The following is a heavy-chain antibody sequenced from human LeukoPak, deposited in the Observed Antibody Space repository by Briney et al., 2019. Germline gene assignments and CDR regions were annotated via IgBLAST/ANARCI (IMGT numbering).Heavy chain of an antibody. D-gene: IGHD6-19*01. V-gene: IGHV1-2*02. CDR2: INPNSGGT. CDR1: GYTFTGYY. CDR3: ARDGNSGWYSHYYYYMDV. Sequence: ASVKVSCKASGYTFTGYYMHWVRQAPGQGLEWMGWINPNSGGTNYAQKFQGRVTMTRDTSISTAYMELSRLRSDDTAVYYCARDGNSGWYSHYYYYMDVWGKGTTVTVSS. J-gene: IGHJ6*03.